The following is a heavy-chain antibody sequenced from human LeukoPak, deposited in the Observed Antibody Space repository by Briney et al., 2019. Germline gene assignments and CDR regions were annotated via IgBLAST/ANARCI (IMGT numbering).Heavy chain of an antibody. Sequence: SETLSLTCTVSGGSISSYYWSWIRQPPGKGLEWIGYIYYSGSTNYNPSLKSRVTISVDTSKNQFSLKLSSVTVVDTAVYYCARTPRNGYNYYFDYWGQGTLVTASS. CDR3: ARTPRNGYNYYFDY. D-gene: IGHD5-24*01. J-gene: IGHJ4*02. V-gene: IGHV4-59*01. CDR2: IYYSGST. CDR1: GGSISSYY.